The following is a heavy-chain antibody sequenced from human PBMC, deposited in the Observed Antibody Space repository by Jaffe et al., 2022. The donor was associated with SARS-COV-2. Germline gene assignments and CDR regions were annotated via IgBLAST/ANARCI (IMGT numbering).Heavy chain of an antibody. D-gene: IGHD3-3*01. J-gene: IGHJ4*02. Sequence: QVQLVESGGGVVQPGRSLRLSCAASGFTFSSYAMHWVRQAPGKGLEWVAVISYDGSNKYYADSVKGRFTISRDNSKNTLYLQMNSLRAEDTAVYYCARDRYDFWRGPFDYWGQGTLVTVSS. V-gene: IGHV3-30-3*01. CDR1: GFTFSSYA. CDR2: ISYDGSNK. CDR3: ARDRYDFWRGPFDY.